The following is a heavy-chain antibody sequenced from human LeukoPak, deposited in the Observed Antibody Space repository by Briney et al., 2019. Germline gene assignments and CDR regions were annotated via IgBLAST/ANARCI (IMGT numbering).Heavy chain of an antibody. D-gene: IGHD4-11*01. J-gene: IGHJ6*02. CDR2: INPSGGCT. V-gene: IGHV1-46*01. CDR1: GYSFTTYS. Sequence: GASVTLSCKASGYSFTTYSFYWVRRAPGQGLEWMGIINPSGGCTRYLQNFEGRVTMTRDTPTSTVSMEANSLRSEDTAVYYCARDRVPPTTVTTGGWRHYYYYYSMDVWGQGTTVTVSS. CDR3: ARDRVPPTTVTTGGWRHYYYYYSMDV.